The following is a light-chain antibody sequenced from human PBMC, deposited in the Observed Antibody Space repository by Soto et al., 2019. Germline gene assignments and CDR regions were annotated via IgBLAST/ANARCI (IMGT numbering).Light chain of an antibody. CDR2: DVS. CDR3: SSYTSSSTLYV. J-gene: IGLJ1*01. Sequence: QSALTQPASVSGSPGQSITISCTGTSSDVGGYNYVSWYQQHPGKAPKLMIYDVSNRPSGVSNRFSGSKSGNTASLTISGLQAEGEADYYCSSYTSSSTLYVXGTGTRSPS. CDR1: SSDVGGYNY. V-gene: IGLV2-14*01.